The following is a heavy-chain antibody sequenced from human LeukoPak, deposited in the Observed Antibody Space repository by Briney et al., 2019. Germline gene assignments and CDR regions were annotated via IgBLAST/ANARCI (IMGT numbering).Heavy chain of an antibody. J-gene: IGHJ4*02. Sequence: SQTLSLTCTVSGGSISSGDYYWSWIRQPPGEGLEWIGYIYYSGSTYYNPPLKSRVTISVDTSKNQFSLKLSSVTAADTAVYYCARASMIVVVIDYWGQGTLVTVSS. D-gene: IGHD3-22*01. V-gene: IGHV4-30-4*01. CDR1: GGSISSGDYY. CDR3: ARASMIVVVIDY. CDR2: IYYSGST.